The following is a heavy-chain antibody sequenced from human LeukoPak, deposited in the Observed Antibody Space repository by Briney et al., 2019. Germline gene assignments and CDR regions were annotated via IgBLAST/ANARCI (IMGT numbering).Heavy chain of an antibody. Sequence: PGGSLRLSCAASGFTFRNSWMSWVRQAPGKGLEWVANIEVDGSEKYYVDSVEGRFDISRDNAKNPLYLQMNSLRGEDTAVYYCAKAGSSVFRDWGQGTLVTVSS. CDR3: AKAGSSVFRD. CDR2: IEVDGSEK. CDR1: GFTFRNSW. V-gene: IGHV3-7*01. D-gene: IGHD3-22*01. J-gene: IGHJ4*02.